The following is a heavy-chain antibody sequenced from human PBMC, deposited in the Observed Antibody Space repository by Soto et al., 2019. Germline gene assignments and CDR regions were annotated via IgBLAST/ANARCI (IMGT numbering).Heavy chain of an antibody. V-gene: IGHV1-69*08. CDR1: GGTFSSYT. CDR3: ARDKSKDSKGYYFDY. D-gene: IGHD4-4*01. J-gene: IGHJ4*02. Sequence: QVQLVQSGAEVKKPGSSVKVSCKASGGTFSSYTISWVRQAPGQGLEWMGRIIPILGITNYAQKFQGRVTITADKSTSTAYMELSSLRSEDTAVYYCARDKSKDSKGYYFDYWGQGTLVTVSS. CDR2: IIPILGIT.